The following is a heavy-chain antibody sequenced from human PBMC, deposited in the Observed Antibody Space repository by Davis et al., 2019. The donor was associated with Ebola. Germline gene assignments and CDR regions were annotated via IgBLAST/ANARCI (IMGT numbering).Heavy chain of an antibody. J-gene: IGHJ6*02. CDR2: IRSKTYGGKP. CDR1: GFSFGDYA. V-gene: IGHV3-49*04. CDR3: SRDLKEPRPSYYSGMDA. Sequence: GESLKISCAGYGFSFGDYAINWVRQAPGKGLEWVGFIRSKTYGGKPAYAASVKGRFTISSDDSKSIAYLQLDSLRTEDTAVYYCSRDLKEPRPSYYSGMDAWGLGTTVTVSS. D-gene: IGHD6-6*01.